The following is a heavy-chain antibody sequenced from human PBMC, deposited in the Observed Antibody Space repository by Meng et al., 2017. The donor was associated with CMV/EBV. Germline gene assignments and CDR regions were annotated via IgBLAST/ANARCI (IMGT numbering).Heavy chain of an antibody. CDR3: ARGGPQRDGDAFDI. J-gene: IGHJ3*02. CDR2: IIPIFGTA. CDR1: GGTFSSYA. V-gene: IGHV1-69*05. D-gene: IGHD5-24*01. Sequence: SVKVSCKASGGTFSSYAISWVRQAPGQGLEWMGGIIPIFGTANYAQKFQGRVTITTDESTSTAYMELSSLRSEDTAVYYCARGGPQRDGDAFDIWGQGTMVTVSS.